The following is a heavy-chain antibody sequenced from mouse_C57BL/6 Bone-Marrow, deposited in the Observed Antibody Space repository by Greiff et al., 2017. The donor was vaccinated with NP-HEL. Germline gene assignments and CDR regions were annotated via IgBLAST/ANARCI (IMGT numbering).Heavy chain of an antibody. Sequence: DVMLVESGGGLVKPGGSLKLSCAASGFTFSSYTMSWVRQTPEKRLEWVATISGGGGNTYYPDSVKGRFTISRDNAKNTLYLQMSSLRSEDTALYYCARRDYYSNYEDAMDYWGQGTSVTVSS. V-gene: IGHV5-9*01. J-gene: IGHJ4*01. CDR3: ARRDYYSNYEDAMDY. CDR1: GFTFSSYT. CDR2: ISGGGGNT. D-gene: IGHD2-5*01.